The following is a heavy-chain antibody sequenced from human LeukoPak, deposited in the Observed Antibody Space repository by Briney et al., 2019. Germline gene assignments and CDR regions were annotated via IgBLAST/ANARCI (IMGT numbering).Heavy chain of an antibody. V-gene: IGHV1-2*04. J-gene: IGHJ6*02. Sequence: ASVKVSCKASGYTFTGYHMHWVRQAPGQGLEWMGWINPNSGGTNYAQKFQGWVTMTRDTSISTAYMELSRPTSDDTAVYYCAKDHSGSYSGKDVWGQGTTVTVSS. CDR2: INPNSGGT. D-gene: IGHD1-26*01. CDR1: GYTFTGYH. CDR3: AKDHSGSYSGKDV.